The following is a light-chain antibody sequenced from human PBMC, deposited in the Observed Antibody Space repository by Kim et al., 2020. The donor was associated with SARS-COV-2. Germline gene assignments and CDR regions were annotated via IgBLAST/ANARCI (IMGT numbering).Light chain of an antibody. V-gene: IGLV2-14*03. CDR1: SSDVGGYNY. CDR3: SSYTSSSTGV. J-gene: IGLJ1*01. Sequence: GQSITISCTGTSSDVGGYNYVTWYQQHPGKAPKHMIYDVSNRPSEVSNRFSGSKSGNTATLTISGLQAEDEADYYCSSYTSSSTGVFGTGTKVTVL. CDR2: DVS.